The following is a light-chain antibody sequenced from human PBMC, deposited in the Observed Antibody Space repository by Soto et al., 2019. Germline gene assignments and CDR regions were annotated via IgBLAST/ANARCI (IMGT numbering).Light chain of an antibody. CDR1: QSISAW. V-gene: IGKV1-5*03. J-gene: IGKJ1*01. CDR2: KAS. Sequence: DIQMTQSPSTLSASVGDSVSINCRASQSISAWLAWYQQKPGNAPRLLIYKASTLEIGVPSRFSGSGSGTEFTLTISSLQPDDVAIYYCQQYNDYSWTFGQGTKVDLK. CDR3: QQYNDYSWT.